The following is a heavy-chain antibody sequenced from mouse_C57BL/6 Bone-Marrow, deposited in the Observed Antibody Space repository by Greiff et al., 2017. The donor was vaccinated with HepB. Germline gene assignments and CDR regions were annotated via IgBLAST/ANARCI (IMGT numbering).Heavy chain of an antibody. CDR2: INPNNGGT. Sequence: EVKLMESGPELVKPGASVKISCKASGYTFTDYYMNWVKQSHGKSLEWIGDINPNNGGTSYNQKFKGKATLTVDKSSSTAYMELRSLTSEDSAVYYCLYDCAWFAYWGQGTLVTVSA. V-gene: IGHV1-26*01. J-gene: IGHJ3*01. CDR3: LYDCAWFAY. D-gene: IGHD2-3*01. CDR1: GYTFTDYY.